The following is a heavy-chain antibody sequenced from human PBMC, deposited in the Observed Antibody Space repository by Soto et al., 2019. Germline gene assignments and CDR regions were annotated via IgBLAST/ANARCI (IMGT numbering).Heavy chain of an antibody. CDR3: AREPSI. CDR2: IYYSGST. V-gene: IGHV4-31*03. Sequence: QVQLQESGPGLVKPSQTMSLTCTVSGGSISSGGDYWNWSRQHPGKGLEWIGYIYYSGSTYYHPSLRSRVTIAVDTSKYQFSLKLSSVTAADTAMYYSAREPSIWGQGTLVTVSS. J-gene: IGHJ4*02. CDR1: GGSISSGGDY.